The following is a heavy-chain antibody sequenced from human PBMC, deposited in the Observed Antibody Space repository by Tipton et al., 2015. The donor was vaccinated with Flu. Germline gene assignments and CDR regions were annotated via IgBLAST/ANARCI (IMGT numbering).Heavy chain of an antibody. J-gene: IGHJ6*02. D-gene: IGHD3-16*01. CDR3: AKDRWGLGFGLQV. Sequence: SLRLSCAASGFNLTYYEINWVRQAPGKGLEWISHIGSTGGPTYFADSLKGRFSVSRDNARNSVSLLLTSLRADDTAVYYCAKDRWGLGFGLQVWGQGTTVTVSS. CDR2: IGSTGGPT. CDR1: GFNLTYYE. V-gene: IGHV3-48*03.